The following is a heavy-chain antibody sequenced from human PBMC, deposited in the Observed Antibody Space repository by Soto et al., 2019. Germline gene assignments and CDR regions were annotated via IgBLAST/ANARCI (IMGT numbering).Heavy chain of an antibody. CDR3: ANPSYMSSHLEYYYYYMDV. Sequence: EVQLLESGGGLVQPGGSLRISCAASGFTFSNYAMSWVRQAPGKGLEWVSAIIGSGASTYYADSVKGRFTISRDNSKDTLYLQMRTLSAEDTDVYYCANPSYMSSHLEYYYYYMDVWGQGTTVTVSS. CDR1: GFTFSNYA. J-gene: IGHJ6*03. D-gene: IGHD6-13*01. CDR2: IIGSGAST. V-gene: IGHV3-23*01.